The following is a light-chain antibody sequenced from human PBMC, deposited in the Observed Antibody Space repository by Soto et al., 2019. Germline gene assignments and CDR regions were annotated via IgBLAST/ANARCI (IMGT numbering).Light chain of an antibody. CDR2: GAS. V-gene: IGKV3-15*01. CDR1: QSVRPN. J-gene: IGKJ1*01. CDR3: QQYNNWPRT. Sequence: EIGLAQSPATLSLSPGERATLSCRASQSVRPNFLAWYQQKPGQAPRLLIYGASTRATGIPARFSGSGSGTEFTLTISSLQSEDFAVYYCQQYNNWPRTFGQGTKVDIK.